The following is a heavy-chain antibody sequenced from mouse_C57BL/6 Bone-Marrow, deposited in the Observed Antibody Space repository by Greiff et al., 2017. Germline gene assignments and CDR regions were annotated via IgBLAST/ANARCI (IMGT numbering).Heavy chain of an antibody. CDR3: ARQGDMVTSSIDY. J-gene: IGHJ4*01. V-gene: IGHV5-2*01. CDR1: EYEFPSHD. Sequence: EVKLVESGGGLVQPGESLKLSCESNEYEFPSHDMSWVRKTPEKRLELVAAINSDGGSTYYPDTMERRFIISRDTTKKTLSLQMSSLRSEDTALYYCARQGDMVTSSIDYWGQGTSVTVSS. D-gene: IGHD2-2*01. CDR2: INSDGGST.